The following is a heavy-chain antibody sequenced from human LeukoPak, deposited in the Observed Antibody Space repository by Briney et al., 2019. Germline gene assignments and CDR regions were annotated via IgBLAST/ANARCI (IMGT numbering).Heavy chain of an antibody. V-gene: IGHV3-23*01. Sequence: GGSLRLSCAASGFTFSSYAMSWVRQAPGKGLEWVSTISGSAGSTYSADSVKGRFTISRDNSKNTLYLQMKSLRVDDTAVYYCAKQESDWGQGTLVIVPS. CDR3: AKQESD. CDR1: GFTFSSYA. CDR2: ISGSAGST. J-gene: IGHJ4*02.